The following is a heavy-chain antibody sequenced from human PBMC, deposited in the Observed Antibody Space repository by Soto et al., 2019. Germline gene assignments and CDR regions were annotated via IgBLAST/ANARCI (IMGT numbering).Heavy chain of an antibody. D-gene: IGHD3-22*01. J-gene: IGHJ4*02. CDR2: ISAYNGNT. CDR1: NYTFTNYG. CDR3: AREGLDYYESSGYYYGPGFDY. V-gene: IGHV1-18*01. Sequence: QVQLVQSGAEVKKPGASVKVSCKASNYTFTNYGISWVRQAPGQGLEWMGWISAYNGNTNYAQKLQGRVTMTTDTTXXTASMELRSLRSADTAVYYCAREGLDYYESSGYYYGPGFDYWGQGTLVTVSS.